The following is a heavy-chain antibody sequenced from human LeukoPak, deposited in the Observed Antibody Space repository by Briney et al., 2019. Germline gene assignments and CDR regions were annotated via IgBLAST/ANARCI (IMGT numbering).Heavy chain of an antibody. V-gene: IGHV4-39*01. D-gene: IGHD6-19*01. CDR1: GGSISSYY. CDR2: IYYSGST. CDR3: ARQPGSGWYLGY. Sequence: SETLSLTCTVSGGSISSYYWSWIRQPPGKGLEWIGSIYYSGSTYYNPSLKSRVTISVDTSKNQFSLKLSSVTAADTAVYYCARQPGSGWYLGYWGQGTLVTVSS. J-gene: IGHJ4*02.